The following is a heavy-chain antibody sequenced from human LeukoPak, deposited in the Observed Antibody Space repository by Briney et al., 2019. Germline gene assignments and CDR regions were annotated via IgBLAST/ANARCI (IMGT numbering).Heavy chain of an antibody. D-gene: IGHD6-13*01. Sequence: SETLSLTCTVSGGSISSYYWSWIRQPAGKGLEWIGYIYYSGSTNYNPSLKSRVTISIDTSKNQFSLNLSSVTAADTAVYYCARDGRVAATGTGAFDVWGQGTMVTVSS. J-gene: IGHJ3*01. CDR2: IYYSGST. CDR1: GGSISSYY. V-gene: IGHV4-59*01. CDR3: ARDGRVAATGTGAFDV.